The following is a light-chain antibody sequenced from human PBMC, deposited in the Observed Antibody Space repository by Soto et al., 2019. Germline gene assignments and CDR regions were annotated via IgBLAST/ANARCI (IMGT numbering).Light chain of an antibody. Sequence: EIELTQSPGTLSLSPGERATLSCRTSQSVSNNYLAWYQQKPGQAPRLLIYGASSRATGIPDRFSGTGSGTDFNLTISGLRSEESAVYFCQQYNNWPFSFGQGTRLEIK. CDR1: QSVSNNY. CDR2: GAS. J-gene: IGKJ5*01. V-gene: IGKV3-20*01. CDR3: QQYNNWPFS.